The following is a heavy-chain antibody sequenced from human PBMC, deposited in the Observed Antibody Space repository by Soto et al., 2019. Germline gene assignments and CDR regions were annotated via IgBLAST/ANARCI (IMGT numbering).Heavy chain of an antibody. CDR3: AREPSI. Sequence: PSETLSLTCAASGGSFSAYYWSWIRQPPGRGLEWIGEINHNGNSNYNPALESRVTISVDTSKNQFSLKLSSVTAADTAVYYCAREPSIWGQGTLVTVSS. CDR2: INHNGNS. V-gene: IGHV4-34*01. J-gene: IGHJ4*02. CDR1: GGSFSAYY.